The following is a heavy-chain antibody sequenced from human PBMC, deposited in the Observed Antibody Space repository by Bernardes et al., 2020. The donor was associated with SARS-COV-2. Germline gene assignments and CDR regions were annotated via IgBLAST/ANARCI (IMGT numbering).Heavy chain of an antibody. CDR2: ISWNSGSI. D-gene: IGHD3-3*01. Sequence: LRLSCAASGFTFDDYAMHWVRQAPGKGLEWVSGISWNSGSIGYADSVKGRFTISRDNAKNSLYLQMNSLRAEDTALYYCAKDSGLLEWLATPYYYYYGMDVWGQGTTVTVSS. J-gene: IGHJ6*02. V-gene: IGHV3-9*01. CDR1: GFTFDDYA. CDR3: AKDSGLLEWLATPYYYYYGMDV.